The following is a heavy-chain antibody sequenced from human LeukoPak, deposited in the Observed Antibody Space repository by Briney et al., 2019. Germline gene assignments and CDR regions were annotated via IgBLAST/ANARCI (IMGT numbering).Heavy chain of an antibody. CDR2: INEDGSEK. V-gene: IGHV3-7*02. D-gene: IGHD1-1*01. Sequence: GGSLRLSCAASGFTFRNYWMNGVRQAPGKGLEWGANINEDGSEKNYVDSVKGRFTTSRDNARNSLSLQMNSLRSEDTAVYYCATYKNQPHTLFFDFWGQGALVTVSA. CDR3: ATYKNQPHTLFFDF. CDR1: GFTFRNYW. J-gene: IGHJ4*02.